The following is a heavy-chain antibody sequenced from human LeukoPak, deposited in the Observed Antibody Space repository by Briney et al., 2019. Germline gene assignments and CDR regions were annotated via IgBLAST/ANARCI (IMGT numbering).Heavy chain of an antibody. Sequence: PGGSVRLSCAASGFNVSNNYMNWVRQAPGKGLEWVSVIFSSGPTYYADSVKGRFTISRDTSKNALYLQMNSLRAEDTAVYYCAKRVSTSFFDYWGQGTLVTVSS. V-gene: IGHV3-53*01. J-gene: IGHJ4*02. CDR3: AKRVSTSFFDY. D-gene: IGHD5/OR15-5a*01. CDR2: IFSSGPT. CDR1: GFNVSNNY.